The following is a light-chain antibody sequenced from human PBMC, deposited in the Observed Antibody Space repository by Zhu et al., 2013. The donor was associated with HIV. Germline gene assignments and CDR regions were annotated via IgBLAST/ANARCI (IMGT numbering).Light chain of an antibody. CDR1: QSVSSN. CDR3: QQSRSAPLT. J-gene: IGKJ4*01. V-gene: IGKV3-15*01. Sequence: EIVMTQSPATLSVSPGERATLSCRASQSVSSNLAWYQQKPGQAPRLLIYGASTRATGIPARFSGSGSGTDFTLSISSLQPEDFASYYCQQSRSAPLTFGGGTKVEI. CDR2: GAS.